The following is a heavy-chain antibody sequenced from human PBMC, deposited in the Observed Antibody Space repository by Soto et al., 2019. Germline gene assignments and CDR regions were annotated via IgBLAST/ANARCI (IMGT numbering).Heavy chain of an antibody. V-gene: IGHV1-69*01. D-gene: IGHD6-13*01. J-gene: IGHJ5*02. CDR3: ATGATHESSWYFWFDP. CDR1: GGTFSTYS. Sequence: QMQLVQSGAEVRMPGSSVKVSCKASGGTFSTYSINWVRQAPGQGLEWMGGIIPLFGTTNYAQKFKGRVTITADESTSTAYMERSSLRAEDAAVYYCATGATHESSWYFWFDPWGQGTLVTVSS. CDR2: IIPLFGTT.